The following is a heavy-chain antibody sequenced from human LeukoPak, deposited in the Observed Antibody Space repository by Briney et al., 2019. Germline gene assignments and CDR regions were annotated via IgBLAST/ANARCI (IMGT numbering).Heavy chain of an antibody. CDR1: GFTFDDYG. V-gene: IGHV3-20*04. Sequence: GGSLRLSCAASGFTFDDYGMNWVRQAPGKGLEWVSGINWNGGSTVYADSVRGRFSISRDNTKNSLYLQMKSLRAEDTAFYYCARGLGRTTYYFDYWGRGTLVTVSS. D-gene: IGHD4-11*01. J-gene: IGHJ4*02. CDR2: INWNGGST. CDR3: ARGLGRTTYYFDY.